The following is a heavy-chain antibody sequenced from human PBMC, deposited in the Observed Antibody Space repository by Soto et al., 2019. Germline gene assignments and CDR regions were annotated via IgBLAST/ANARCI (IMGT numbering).Heavy chain of an antibody. CDR1: VGTFSRSI. Sequence: ASVKVSCKASVGTFSRSIITWVRQASGHGLEWIGRIIPIFGIASYAQKFQGRVRITADESTSTAYMELSSLRSDDTAVYYCAREDRDQETXLVPAAIDGMXVWGQGTTVXVSS. V-gene: IGHV1-69*13. CDR3: AREDRDQETXLVPAAIDGMXV. CDR2: IIPIFGIA. D-gene: IGHD2-2*01. J-gene: IGHJ6*02.